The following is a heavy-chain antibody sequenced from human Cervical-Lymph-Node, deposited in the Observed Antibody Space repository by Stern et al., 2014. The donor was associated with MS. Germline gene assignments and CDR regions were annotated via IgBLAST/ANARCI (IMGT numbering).Heavy chain of an antibody. D-gene: IGHD2-15*01. CDR3: AHALRRKNCSGGRCYSYDY. CDR1: GFSLSTSGVA. Sequence: QITLKESGPPLVKPTQTLTLTCTFSGFSLSTSGVAVGWIRQPPGKALEWLAVLDLDTERSYSPSLKSRLTITKDTSKNQVVLTMTNMDPVDTATYYCAHALRRKNCSGGRCYSYDYWGQGTLVTVSS. J-gene: IGHJ4*02. V-gene: IGHV2-5*02. CDR2: LDLDTER.